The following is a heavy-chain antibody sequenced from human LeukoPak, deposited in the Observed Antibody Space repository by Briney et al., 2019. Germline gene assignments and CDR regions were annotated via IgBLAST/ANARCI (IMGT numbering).Heavy chain of an antibody. Sequence: GGSLRLSCAASGFTFRSYAMSWVRQAPGEGLEWVSAISGSGGSTYYADSVKGRFTISRDNSKNTLYLQMNSLRAEDTAVYYCAKEHYDFWSGSFYYYYGMDVWGQGTTVTVSS. CDR2: ISGSGGST. CDR3: AKEHYDFWSGSFYYYYGMDV. CDR1: GFTFRSYA. J-gene: IGHJ6*02. V-gene: IGHV3-23*01. D-gene: IGHD3-3*01.